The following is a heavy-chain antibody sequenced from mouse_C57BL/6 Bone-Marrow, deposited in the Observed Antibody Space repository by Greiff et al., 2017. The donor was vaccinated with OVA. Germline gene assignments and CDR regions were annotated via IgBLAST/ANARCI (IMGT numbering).Heavy chain of an antibody. CDR1: GFTFSSYA. CDR2: ISDGGSYT. V-gene: IGHV5-4*01. J-gene: IGHJ3*01. CDR3: ARDLCDGYLAY. Sequence: EVKLMESGGGLVKPGGSLKLSCAASGFTFSSYAMSWVRQTPEKRLEWVATISDGGSYTYYPDNVKGRFTISRDNAKNNLYLQMSHLKSEDTAMYYCARDLCDGYLAYWGQGTLVTVSA. D-gene: IGHD2-3*01.